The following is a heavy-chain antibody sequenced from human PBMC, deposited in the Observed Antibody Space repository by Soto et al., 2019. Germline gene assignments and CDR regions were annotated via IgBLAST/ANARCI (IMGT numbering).Heavy chain of an antibody. CDR3: AKCSVRTVRTSGWCNWFDP. Sequence: EVRLLESGGGLAQPGGSRRLSCAASGFTFSSSAMNWVRQAPGKGLELVSSIRVGGGDTFYADSARGRFTVSRDISRNTLYLQMNSLRSEDTAISYCAKCSVRTVRTSGWCNWFDPWGQGILVTVSS. CDR1: GFTFSSSA. CDR2: IRVGGGDT. J-gene: IGHJ5*02. D-gene: IGHD6-19*01. V-gene: IGHV3-23*01.